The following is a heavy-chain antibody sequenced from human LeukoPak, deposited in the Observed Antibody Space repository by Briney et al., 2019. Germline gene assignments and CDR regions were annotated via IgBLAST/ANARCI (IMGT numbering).Heavy chain of an antibody. CDR1: GGSISTYY. J-gene: IGHJ4*02. V-gene: IGHV4-59*08. CDR3: ARSIIGTRSKFDY. D-gene: IGHD1/OR15-1a*01. Sequence: SETLSLTCTVSGGSISTYYWSWIRQPPGKGLEWIGYISYSGSTNYNPSLKSRVTISLDTSKNQFALKLSSVTAADTAVYYCARSIIGTRSKFDYWGQGTLVSVSS. CDR2: ISYSGST.